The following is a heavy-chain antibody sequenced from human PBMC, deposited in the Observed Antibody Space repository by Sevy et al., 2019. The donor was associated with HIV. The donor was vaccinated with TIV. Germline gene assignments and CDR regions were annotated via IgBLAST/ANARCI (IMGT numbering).Heavy chain of an antibody. V-gene: IGHV1-24*01. CDR3: VTAPARILVADDAFDI. D-gene: IGHD6-19*01. CDR2: FDPEDGET. J-gene: IGHJ3*02. Sequence: ASVKVSCKVSGYTLTELSMHWVRQAPGKGLEWMGGFDPEDGETIYAQKFQGRVTMTEDTSTDTAYMELSSLRSEDTAVYYCVTAPARILVADDAFDIWGQGTMVTVSS. CDR1: GYTLTELS.